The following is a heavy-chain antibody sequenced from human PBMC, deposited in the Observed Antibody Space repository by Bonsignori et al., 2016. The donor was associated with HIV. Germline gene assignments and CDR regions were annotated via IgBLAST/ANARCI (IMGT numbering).Heavy chain of an antibody. D-gene: IGHD1-1*01. CDR2: LRNRANGDTT. CDR1: GFSVSDHY. CDR3: GPCTYCARAESSDPGGRGTVDV. J-gene: IGHJ6*01. Sequence: EVQLVESGGGLVRPGGSLRLSCAVSGFSVSDHYMDWVRQAPGKGLEWVGRLRNRANGDTTEYAASVTRQYSRVYKRINYKRTLLVSDKVDTPDKSNDDGPCTYCARAESSDPGGRGTVDV. V-gene: IGHV3-72*01.